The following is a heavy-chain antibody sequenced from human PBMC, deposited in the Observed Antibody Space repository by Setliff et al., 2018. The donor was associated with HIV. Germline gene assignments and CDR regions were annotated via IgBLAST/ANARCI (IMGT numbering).Heavy chain of an antibody. J-gene: IGHJ5*02. D-gene: IGHD3-10*01. CDR3: ARDGPYYYGSGSYYKWFDP. Sequence: SETLSLTCTVSGGSISSGSYYWSWIRQPAGKELEWIGHIYTDGSTNYNPFLKSRVTISVDTSKNQFSLKLNSVTAADTAVYYCARDGPYYYGSGSYYKWFDPCGQGTLVTVSS. V-gene: IGHV4-61*09. CDR1: GGSISSGSYY. CDR2: IYTDGST.